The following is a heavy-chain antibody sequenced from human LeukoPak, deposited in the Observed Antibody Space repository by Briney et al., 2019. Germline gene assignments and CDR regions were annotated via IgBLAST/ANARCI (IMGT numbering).Heavy chain of an antibody. CDR1: GFNFRAYW. CDR3: ARAIYGDYVGY. D-gene: IGHD4-17*01. CDR2: ISSSSSYI. J-gene: IGHJ4*02. Sequence: GGSLRLSCTTSGFNFRAYWMAWVRQAPGKGLEWVSSISSSSSYIYYADSVKGRFTISRGNAKNSLYLQMNSLRAEDTAVYYCARAIYGDYVGYWGQGTLVTVSS. V-gene: IGHV3-21*01.